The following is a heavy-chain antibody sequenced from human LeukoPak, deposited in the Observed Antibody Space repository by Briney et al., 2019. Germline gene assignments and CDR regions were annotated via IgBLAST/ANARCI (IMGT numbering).Heavy chain of an antibody. CDR3: ARGWDLRDIPLVGYYYYMDV. D-gene: IGHD1-26*01. Sequence: SVKVSCKASGGTFSSYAISWVRQAPGQGLEWMGGIIPIFGTANYAQKFQGRVTITADKSTSTAYMELSSLRSEDTAVYYCARGWDLRDIPLVGYYYYMDVWGKGTTVTVSS. CDR1: GGTFSSYA. CDR2: IIPIFGTA. J-gene: IGHJ6*03. V-gene: IGHV1-69*06.